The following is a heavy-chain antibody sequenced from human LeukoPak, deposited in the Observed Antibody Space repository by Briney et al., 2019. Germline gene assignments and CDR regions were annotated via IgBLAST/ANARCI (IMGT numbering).Heavy chain of an antibody. CDR1: GGSISSGGYY. J-gene: IGHJ4*02. CDR3: ARIRIYYYDSSGYYEEGYFDY. D-gene: IGHD3-22*01. V-gene: IGHV4-31*03. Sequence: SQTLSPTCTVSGGSISSGGYYWSWIRQHPGKGLEWIGYIYYSGSTYYNPSLKSRVTISVDTSKNQFSLKLSSVTAADTAVYYCARIRIYYYDSSGYYEEGYFDYWGQGTLVTVSS. CDR2: IYYSGST.